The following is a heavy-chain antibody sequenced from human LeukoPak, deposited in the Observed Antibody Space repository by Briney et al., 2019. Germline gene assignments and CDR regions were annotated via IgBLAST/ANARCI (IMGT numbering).Heavy chain of an antibody. D-gene: IGHD3-10*01. V-gene: IGHV3-7*03. Sequence: GGSLGLSCAASGFTFSSYWMSWVRQAPGKGLEWVANIKQDGSEKYYVDSVKGRFTISRDNAKNSLYLQMNSLRAEDTAVYYCARDGRGFGELLWYYHYYGMDVWGKGTTVTVSS. J-gene: IGHJ6*04. CDR3: ARDGRGFGELLWYYHYYGMDV. CDR2: IKQDGSEK. CDR1: GFTFSSYW.